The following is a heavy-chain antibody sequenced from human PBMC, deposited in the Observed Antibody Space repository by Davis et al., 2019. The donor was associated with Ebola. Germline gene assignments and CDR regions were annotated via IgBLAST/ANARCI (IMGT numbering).Heavy chain of an antibody. CDR1: GYTFSNYG. CDR3: ARVSVWFGEVGLQYYFDY. CDR2: ISAYNGNT. V-gene: IGHV1-18*01. D-gene: IGHD3-10*01. J-gene: IGHJ4*02. Sequence: ASVKVSCKASGYTFSNYGISWVRQAPGQGLEWMGWISAYNGNTNYAQKLQGRVTMTTDTSTSTAYMELRSLRSDDTAVYYCARVSVWFGEVGLQYYFDYWGQGTLVTVSS.